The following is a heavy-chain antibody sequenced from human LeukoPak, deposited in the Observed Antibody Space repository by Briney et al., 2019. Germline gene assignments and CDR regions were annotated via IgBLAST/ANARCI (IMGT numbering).Heavy chain of an antibody. D-gene: IGHD2-2*01. J-gene: IGHJ3*02. CDR3: AKLCSVPDAFDI. CDR2: ISYDGSNK. CDR1: GFTFSSYG. Sequence: GGSLRLSCAASGFTFSSYGMHWVRQAPGKGLEWVAVISYDGSNKYYADSVKGRFTISRDNSKNTLYLQMNSLRAEDTAVYYCAKLCSVPDAFDIWGQGTMVTVS. V-gene: IGHV3-30*18.